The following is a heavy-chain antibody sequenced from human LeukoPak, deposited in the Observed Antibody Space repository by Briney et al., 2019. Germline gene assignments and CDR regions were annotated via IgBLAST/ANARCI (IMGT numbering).Heavy chain of an antibody. CDR3: ASPLPGYSSSWYSFYGMDV. CDR2: IVPILGIA. V-gene: IGHV1-69*04. D-gene: IGHD6-13*01. Sequence: TVKVSCKASGGTFSSYAISWVRQAPGQGLEWMGRIVPILGIANYAQKFQGRVTITADKSTSTAYMELSSLRSEDTAVYYCASPLPGYSSSWYSFYGMDVWGQGTTVTVSS. J-gene: IGHJ6*02. CDR1: GGTFSSYA.